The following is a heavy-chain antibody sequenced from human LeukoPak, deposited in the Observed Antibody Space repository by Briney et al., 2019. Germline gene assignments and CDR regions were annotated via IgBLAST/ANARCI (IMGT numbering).Heavy chain of an antibody. CDR3: ARHQPGTWGFDY. Sequence: SETLSLTCTVSGGSISSSSYYWGWIRQPPGKGLEWIGSIYYSGSTNYNPSLKSRVTISVDTSKNQFSLKLSSVTAADTAVYYCARHQPGTWGFDYWGQGTLVTVSS. CDR1: GGSISSSSYY. V-gene: IGHV4-39*07. D-gene: IGHD7-27*01. J-gene: IGHJ4*02. CDR2: IYYSGST.